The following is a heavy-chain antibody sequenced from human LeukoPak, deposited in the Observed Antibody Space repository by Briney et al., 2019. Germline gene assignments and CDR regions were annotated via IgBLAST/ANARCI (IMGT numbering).Heavy chain of an antibody. Sequence: PSETLSLTCTVSGDSISSTSYYWGWIRQPPGKGLEWLGTIYYSGSTYYNPSLKSRVTISVDTSDNEFSLNLSSVTAADTAVYYCAGHQSGHCTGGSCPGFGYWGQGTLVIVSS. CDR3: AGHQSGHCTGGSCPGFGY. CDR1: GDSISSTSYY. D-gene: IGHD2-15*01. J-gene: IGHJ4*02. CDR2: IYYSGST. V-gene: IGHV4-39*01.